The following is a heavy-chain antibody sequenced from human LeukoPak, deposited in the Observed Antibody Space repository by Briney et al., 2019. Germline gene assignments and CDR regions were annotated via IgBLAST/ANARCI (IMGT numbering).Heavy chain of an antibody. CDR1: GGSISSYY. V-gene: IGHV4-4*07. CDR2: IYTSGST. J-gene: IGHJ4*02. CDR3: VISSSFYTYDY. D-gene: IGHD3-22*01. Sequence: PSETLSLTCTVSGGSISSYYWGCIRQPAGKGLEWIGRIYTSGSTNYNPSLKSRVTMSVDTSKNQFSLKLSSVTAADTAVYYCVISSSFYTYDYWGQGTLVTVSS.